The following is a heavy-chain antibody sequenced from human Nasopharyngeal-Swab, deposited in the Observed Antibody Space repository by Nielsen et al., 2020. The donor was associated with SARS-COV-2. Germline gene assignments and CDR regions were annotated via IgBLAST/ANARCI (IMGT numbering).Heavy chain of an antibody. CDR2: IYYAGST. CDR1: GGYISFSY. V-gene: IGHV4-59*01. D-gene: IGHD5-24*01. Sequence: SETLSLTCTVSGGYISFSYWSWIRQPPGKGLEWIGYIYYAGSTSYNPSLKSRVFISADTSENQFSLTLSSVTAVDTAVYYCATSINYNQDAFDIWGVGTMVTVSS. CDR3: ATSINYNQDAFDI. J-gene: IGHJ3*02.